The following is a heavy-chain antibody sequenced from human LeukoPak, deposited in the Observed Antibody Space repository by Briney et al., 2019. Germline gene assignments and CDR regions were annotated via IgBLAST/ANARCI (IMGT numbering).Heavy chain of an antibody. J-gene: IGHJ3*02. CDR2: ISSRATTI. CDR3: ARDLGDFWSAYHDSFDI. Sequence: GGSLRLSCAASGFTFSDYYMNWIRQAPGKGLEWVSYISSRATTIYYANSLKGRFTISRDNAKNSLYLQMNSLRVEDTAVYYCARDLGDFWSAYHDSFDIWGRGTMVTVSS. V-gene: IGHV3-11*04. D-gene: IGHD3-3*01. CDR1: GFTFSDYY.